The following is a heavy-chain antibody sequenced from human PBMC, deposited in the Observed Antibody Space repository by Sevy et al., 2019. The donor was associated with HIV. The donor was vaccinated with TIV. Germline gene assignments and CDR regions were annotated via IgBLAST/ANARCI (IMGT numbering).Heavy chain of an antibody. CDR1: GFTFSDHY. CDR2: IRNKADSYTT. J-gene: IGHJ4*02. Sequence: GGSLRLSCAASGFTFSDHYMEWVRQAPGKGLEWVGRIRNKADSYTTEYAATVKCRFTISRDDSKYSLYLLINSLKTEDAAVYYCATHAGIAAAGRVFDYWGQGTLVTVSS. D-gene: IGHD6-13*01. V-gene: IGHV3-72*01. CDR3: ATHAGIAAAGRVFDY.